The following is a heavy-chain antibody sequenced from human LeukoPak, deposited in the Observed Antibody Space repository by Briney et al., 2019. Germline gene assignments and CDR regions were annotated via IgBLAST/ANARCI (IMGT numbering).Heavy chain of an antibody. CDR3: ARDTDYDTRSI. D-gene: IGHD3-9*01. CDR2: ISSSSGYI. Sequence: PGGSLRLSCAASGYTFSIYSMNWVRQAPGRGLEWVSSISSSSGYIYYADSVKGRFTISRDNAKNSLYLQMNSLRAEDTAVYHCARDTDYDTRSIWGQGTMVTVSS. J-gene: IGHJ3*02. CDR1: GYTFSIYS. V-gene: IGHV3-21*01.